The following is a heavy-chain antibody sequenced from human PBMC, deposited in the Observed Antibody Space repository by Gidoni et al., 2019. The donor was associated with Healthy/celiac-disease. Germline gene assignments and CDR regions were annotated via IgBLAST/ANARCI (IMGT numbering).Heavy chain of an antibody. Sequence: QVQLVESGGGVVQPGRSLRLSCAASGFTFSSYAMHWVRQAPGKGLELVAVISYDGSNKYYADSVKGRFTISRDNSKNTLYLQMNSLRAEDTAVYYCARGRLTMVRGVIIARDAFDIWGQGTMVTVSS. D-gene: IGHD3-10*01. CDR1: GFTFSSYA. J-gene: IGHJ3*02. CDR2: ISYDGSNK. CDR3: ARGRLTMVRGVIIARDAFDI. V-gene: IGHV3-30-3*01.